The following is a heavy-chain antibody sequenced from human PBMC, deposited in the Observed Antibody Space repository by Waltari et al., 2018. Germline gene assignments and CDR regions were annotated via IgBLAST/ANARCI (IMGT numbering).Heavy chain of an antibody. CDR3: ARQGGGYYYYMDG. J-gene: IGHJ6*03. Sequence: EVQLVESGGGLVQPGGSLRLSCAASGFTFSSYWMSWVRQAPGKGPEWVANIKQDGSEKNYVDSVKGRFTISRDNAKNSLYLQMNSLRAEDTAVYYCARQGGGYYYYMDGWGKGTKVTISS. D-gene: IGHD1-26*01. V-gene: IGHV3-7*01. CDR1: GFTFSSYW. CDR2: IKQDGSEK.